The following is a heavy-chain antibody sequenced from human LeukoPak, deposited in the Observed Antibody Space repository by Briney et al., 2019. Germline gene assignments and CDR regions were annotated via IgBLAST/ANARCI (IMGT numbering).Heavy chain of an antibody. V-gene: IGHV3-48*01. CDR3: ARDVEQWLVRVYYFDY. CDR2: IISGSTTI. CDR1: GFTFSSYS. D-gene: IGHD6-19*01. J-gene: IGHJ4*02. Sequence: GGSLRLSCAASGFTFSSYSMNWVRQAPGKGLEWVSDIISGSTTIYYADSVKGRFTISRDNAKNSLYLQMNSLRAEDTAVYYCARDVEQWLVRVYYFDYWGQGTLVTVSS.